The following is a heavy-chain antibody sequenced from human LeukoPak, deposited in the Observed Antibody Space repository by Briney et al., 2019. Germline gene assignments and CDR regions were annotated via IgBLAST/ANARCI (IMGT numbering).Heavy chain of an antibody. J-gene: IGHJ3*02. CDR2: IIPILGIA. CDR3: ARDTAMAQDAFDI. CDR1: GGTFSSYA. V-gene: IGHV1-69*04. D-gene: IGHD5-18*01. Sequence: SVKVSCKASGGTFSSYAISWVRQAPGQGLEWMGRIIPILGIANYAQKFQGRVTITADKSTSTAYMELSSLRSEDTAVYYCARDTAMAQDAFDIWGQGTMVTVSS.